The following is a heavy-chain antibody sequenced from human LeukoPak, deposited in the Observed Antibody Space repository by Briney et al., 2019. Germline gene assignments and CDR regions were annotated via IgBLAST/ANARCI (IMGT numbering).Heavy chain of an antibody. Sequence: ASVKVSCKASGYTFTSYGIRWVRQAPGQGLEWMGWISAYNGNTNYAQKLQGRVTMTTDTSTSTAYMELRSLRSDDTAVYYCARGVITMIVVTYFDYWGQGTLVTVSS. V-gene: IGHV1-18*01. J-gene: IGHJ4*02. CDR1: GYTFTSYG. CDR2: ISAYNGNT. CDR3: ARGVITMIVVTYFDY. D-gene: IGHD3-22*01.